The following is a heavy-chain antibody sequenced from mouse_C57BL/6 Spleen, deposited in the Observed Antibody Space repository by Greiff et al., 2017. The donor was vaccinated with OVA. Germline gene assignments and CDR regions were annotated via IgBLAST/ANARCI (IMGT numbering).Heavy chain of an antibody. J-gene: IGHJ3*01. V-gene: IGHV1-50*01. CDR2: IDPSDSYP. Sequence: QVQLQQPGAELVKPGASVKLSCKASGYTFTSYRMQWVKQRPGQGLEWIGEIDPSDSYPNYNQKFKGKATLTVDTSSSTAYMQLSSLTSEDSAVYYCARLEAYWGQGTLVTVSS. CDR3: ARLEAY. CDR1: GYTFTSYR.